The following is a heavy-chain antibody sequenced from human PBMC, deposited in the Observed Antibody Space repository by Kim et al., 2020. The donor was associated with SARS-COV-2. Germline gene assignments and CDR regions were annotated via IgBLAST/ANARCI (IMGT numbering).Heavy chain of an antibody. D-gene: IGHD2-15*01. CDR1: GFTFSSYG. J-gene: IGHJ4*02. CDR3: ANKEGGQGGY. CDR2: ISYDGSNK. V-gene: IGHV3-30*18. Sequence: GGSLRLSCAASGFTFSSYGMHWVRQAPGKGLEWVAVISYDGSNKYYADSVKGRFTISRDNSKNTLYLQMNSLRAEDTAVYYCANKEGGQGGYWCQGPLVTLSS.